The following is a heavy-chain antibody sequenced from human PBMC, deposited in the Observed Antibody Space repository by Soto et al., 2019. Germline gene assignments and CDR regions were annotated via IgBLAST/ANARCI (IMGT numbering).Heavy chain of an antibody. V-gene: IGHV4-39*01. D-gene: IGHD2-15*01. Sequence: PPGEGLEWIGTFHYSENTNYNPSLESRVAISVDTTKNQFSLKVTSVTAADTAIYYCASFFFYCKDSIRYV. J-gene: IGHJ6*01. CDR3: ASFFFYCKDSIRYV. CDR2: FHYSENT.